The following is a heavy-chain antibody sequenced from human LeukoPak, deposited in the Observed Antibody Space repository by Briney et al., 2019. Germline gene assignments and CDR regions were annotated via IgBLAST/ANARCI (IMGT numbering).Heavy chain of an antibody. D-gene: IGHD2-15*01. CDR3: ARGGYCSGGSCYADLDY. Sequence: SETLSLTCAVYGGSFSGYYWIWIRQPPGKGLEWIGEINHSGSTNYNPSLKSRVTISVDTSKNQFSLKLSSVTAADTAVYYCARGGYCSGGSCYADLDYWGQGTLVTVSS. CDR1: GGSFSGYY. V-gene: IGHV4-34*01. CDR2: INHSGST. J-gene: IGHJ4*02.